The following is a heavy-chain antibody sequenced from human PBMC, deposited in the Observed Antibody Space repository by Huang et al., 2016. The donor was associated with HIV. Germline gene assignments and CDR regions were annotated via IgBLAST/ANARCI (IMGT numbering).Heavy chain of an antibody. CDR2: MSYDGRSD. CDR1: GFIFSNFG. CDR3: AKESRWFSDFDQ. Sequence: QVQLVESGGGVVQPGTSLRLSCAASGFIFSNFGMHGVRQAPGKGLEWVAVMSYDGRSDRYSDSVKGRYTISRDNDKNTLSLEMNRLRHDDTAVYYCAKESRWFSDFDQWGQGTLVTVSS. V-gene: IGHV3-30*18. D-gene: IGHD2-15*01. J-gene: IGHJ5*02.